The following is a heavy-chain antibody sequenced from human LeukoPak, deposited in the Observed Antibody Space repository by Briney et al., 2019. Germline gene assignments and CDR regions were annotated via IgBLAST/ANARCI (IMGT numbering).Heavy chain of an antibody. J-gene: IGHJ4*02. D-gene: IGHD5-12*01. Sequence: GVSLRLSCAASGFTFSDYYMSWIRQAPGRGLEWISCISSSGSTIYYADSVKGRFTISRDNGKNSLYLQMNSLRAEDTAVYYCAPLDFEYSGYDSLKYWGQGTLVTVSS. CDR3: APLDFEYSGYDSLKY. CDR2: ISSSGSTI. V-gene: IGHV3-11*04. CDR1: GFTFSDYY.